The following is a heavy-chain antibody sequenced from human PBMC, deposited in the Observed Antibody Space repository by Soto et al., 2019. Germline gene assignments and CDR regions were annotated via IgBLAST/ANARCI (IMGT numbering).Heavy chain of an antibody. CDR1: GFTFSSYD. Sequence: EVQLVESGGGLVQPGGSLRLSCAASGFTFSSYDMHWVRQATGKGLEWVSAIGTAGDTYYPGSVKGRFTISRENAKNSLYLQMNSLRAGDTAVYYCARGVTMVRGVIIHYFDYWRQGTLVTVSS. J-gene: IGHJ4*02. D-gene: IGHD3-10*01. V-gene: IGHV3-13*04. CDR2: IGTAGDT. CDR3: ARGVTMVRGVIIHYFDY.